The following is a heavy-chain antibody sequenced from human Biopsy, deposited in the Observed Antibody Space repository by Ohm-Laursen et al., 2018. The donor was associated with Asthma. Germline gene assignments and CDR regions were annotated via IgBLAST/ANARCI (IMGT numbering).Heavy chain of an antibody. Sequence: LRLSCAASGFTFSSYAMSWVRQAPGKGLEWVSAISGSGGSTYYADSVKGRFTISRDNSKNSLYLQMNSLSDEDTAVYYCARPRWGPYGYWGQGTLVTGSS. CDR1: GFTFSSYA. CDR2: ISGSGGST. D-gene: IGHD4-17*01. J-gene: IGHJ4*02. V-gene: IGHV3-23*01. CDR3: ARPRWGPYGY.